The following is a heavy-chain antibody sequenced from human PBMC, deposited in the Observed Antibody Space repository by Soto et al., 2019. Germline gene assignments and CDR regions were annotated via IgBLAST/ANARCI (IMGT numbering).Heavy chain of an antibody. CDR3: AIGTYSYDSLGYDGNFEI. J-gene: IGHJ3*02. CDR2: ILPIFATE. CDR1: GGTFSSYA. D-gene: IGHD3-22*01. V-gene: IGHV1-69*13. Sequence: SVKVSCKASGGTFSSYAFNWVRQAPGQGLEWMGGILPIFATESNAQKFQGRVTITADESTSTAYMELSSLSSADTAVYYCAIGTYSYDSLGYDGNFEIWGQGTSVSVS.